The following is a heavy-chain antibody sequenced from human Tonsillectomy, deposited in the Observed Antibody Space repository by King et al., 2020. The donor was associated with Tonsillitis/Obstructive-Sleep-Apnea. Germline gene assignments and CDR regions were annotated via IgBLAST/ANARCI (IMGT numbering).Heavy chain of an antibody. D-gene: IGHD3-22*01. J-gene: IGHJ4*02. V-gene: IGHV3-33*01. CDR2: IWYDGSNR. CDR3: ARDLYDSSGYYYIGDVDY. Sequence: VQLVESGGGAVQPGRSLSLSCAASGFTFSSYGMYWVRQAPGKGLEWVAGIWYDGSNRNYVDSVKGRFTISIDNSRNPVYLQMNSLRAEDTAVYYCARDLYDSSGYYYIGDVDYWGQGTLVIVSS. CDR1: GFTFSSYG.